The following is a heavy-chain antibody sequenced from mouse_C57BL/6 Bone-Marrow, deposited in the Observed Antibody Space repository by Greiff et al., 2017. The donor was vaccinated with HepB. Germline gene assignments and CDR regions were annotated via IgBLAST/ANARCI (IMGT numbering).Heavy chain of an antibody. CDR3: ARHENGGYAY. Sequence: EVQVVESGGGLVQPGGSLKFSCAASGFTFSDYYMYWVRQTPEKRLEWVAYISNGGGSTYYPDTVKGRITISRDNAKNTLYLQMSRLKSEDTAMYCCARHENGGYAYWGQGTLVTVSA. CDR2: ISNGGGST. J-gene: IGHJ3*01. CDR1: GFTFSDYY. V-gene: IGHV5-12*01.